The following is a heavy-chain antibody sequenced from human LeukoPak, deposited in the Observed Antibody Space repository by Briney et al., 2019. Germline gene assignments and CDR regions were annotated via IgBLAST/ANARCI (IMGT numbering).Heavy chain of an antibody. Sequence: SETLSLTCTVSGGSITSSIYYWGWIRQPPGKGLEWIANIYYNESTYYNPSLKSRVTISVDTSKNKFSLKVNSVTAADTAVYYCASDPYSSGCYVDYWGQGTMVTVSS. J-gene: IGHJ4*02. D-gene: IGHD6-19*01. CDR2: IYYNEST. CDR3: ASDPYSSGCYVDY. CDR1: GGSITSSIYY. V-gene: IGHV4-39*01.